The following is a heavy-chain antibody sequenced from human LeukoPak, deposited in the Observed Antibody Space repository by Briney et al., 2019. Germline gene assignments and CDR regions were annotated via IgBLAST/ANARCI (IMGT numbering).Heavy chain of an antibody. V-gene: IGHV3-33*01. J-gene: IGHJ4*02. Sequence: GSLRLSCAASGFTFSSYGMHWVRQAPGKGLEWVAVIWYDGSNKYYADSVKGRFTISRDNSKNTLYLQMNSLRAEDTAVYYCASGSGQWLALGYWGQGTLVTVSS. CDR2: IWYDGSNK. CDR1: GFTFSSYG. D-gene: IGHD6-19*01. CDR3: ASGSGQWLALGY.